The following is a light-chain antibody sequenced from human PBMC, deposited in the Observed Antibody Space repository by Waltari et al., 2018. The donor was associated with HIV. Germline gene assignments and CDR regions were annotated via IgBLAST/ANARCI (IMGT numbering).Light chain of an antibody. CDR1: SGNIANNY. CDR2: ENN. J-gene: IGLJ3*02. CDR3: QSYETASQGV. Sequence: FTLTQPQSVSESPGKTVNISCTRNSGNIANNYVQWYQQRPGSAPTTIIYENNERPPGFPARFSCSIATSSKSASLSIGGRKTEDEADYYCQSYETASQGVFGGGTRLTVL. V-gene: IGLV6-57*03.